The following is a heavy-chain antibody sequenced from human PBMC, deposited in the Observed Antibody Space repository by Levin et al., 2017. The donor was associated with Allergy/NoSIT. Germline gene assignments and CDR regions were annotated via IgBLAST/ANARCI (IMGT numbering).Heavy chain of an antibody. Sequence: SETLSLTCTVSGGSISSSSYYWGWIRQPPGKGLEWIGNIYYSGSTYYNPSLRSRVSISVDTSKNQFSLKVSSVTAADTAVYCGARDEMVHEIQYYYGIDVWGQGTTVTVSS. J-gene: IGHJ6*02. D-gene: IGHD2-8*01. V-gene: IGHV4-39*07. CDR3: ARDEMVHEIQYYYGIDV. CDR1: GGSISSSSYY. CDR2: IYYSGST.